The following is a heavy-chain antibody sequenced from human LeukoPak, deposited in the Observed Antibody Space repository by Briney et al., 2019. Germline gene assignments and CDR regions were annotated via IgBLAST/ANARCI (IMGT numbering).Heavy chain of an antibody. V-gene: IGHV4-4*02. J-gene: IGHJ4*02. CDR2: IYHSGST. Sequence: SETLSLTCAVSGGSISSSNWWSWVRQPPGKGLEWIGEIYHSGSTNYNPSLKSRVTISVDKSKNQFSLKLSSVTAADTAVYYCARGRGQYSSGWYYFDYWGQGTLVTVSS. D-gene: IGHD6-19*01. CDR1: GGSISSSNW. CDR3: ARGRGQYSSGWYYFDY.